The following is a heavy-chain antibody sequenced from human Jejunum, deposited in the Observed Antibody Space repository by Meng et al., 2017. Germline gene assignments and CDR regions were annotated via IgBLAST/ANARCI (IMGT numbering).Heavy chain of an antibody. Sequence: GESLKISCAASGFTFSSYWMSWVRQVPGKGLEWVANINENGSQKYYADSVRGRFTISRDNVKSSLFLQVSSLRVEDTALYYCARDLEQQVVGLLDNWGQGTLVTVSS. D-gene: IGHD6-13*01. V-gene: IGHV3-7*01. J-gene: IGHJ4*02. CDR2: INENGSQK. CDR1: GFTFSSYW. CDR3: ARDLEQQVVGLLDN.